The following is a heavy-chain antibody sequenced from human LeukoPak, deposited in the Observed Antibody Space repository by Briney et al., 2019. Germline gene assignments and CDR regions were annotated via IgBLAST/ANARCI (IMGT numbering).Heavy chain of an antibody. CDR2: MFGSGS. CDR3: SRGKVDRRYCPPFGP. D-gene: IGHD2-15*01. J-gene: IGHJ5*02. V-gene: IGHV4-4*07. CDR1: GGSISGYY. Sequence: PSETLSLTCTVSGGSISGYYWNWIRQPAGEGLEWIGRMFGSGSDPNPSLKSRVTMSIDRSKYQYSLRLHSVTAADPALCYCSRGKVDRRYCPPFGPWGKGILVTVSS.